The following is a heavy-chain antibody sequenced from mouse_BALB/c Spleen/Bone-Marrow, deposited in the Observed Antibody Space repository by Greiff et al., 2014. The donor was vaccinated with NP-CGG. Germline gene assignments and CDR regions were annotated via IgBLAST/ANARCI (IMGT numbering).Heavy chain of an antibody. J-gene: IGHJ2*01. Sequence: VQLQQSGAELVRPGSSVKISCKASGYAFSSFWMNWMKQRPGQGPEWIGQIYPGDGDTNYNGKFKGKATRTADMSSSTAYIQLSSLTSEDSAVYFCARDDFGPDYGGQGTTLTVSS. CDR1: GYAFSSFW. V-gene: IGHV1-80*01. CDR3: ARDDFGPDY. D-gene: IGHD2-4*01. CDR2: IYPGDGDT.